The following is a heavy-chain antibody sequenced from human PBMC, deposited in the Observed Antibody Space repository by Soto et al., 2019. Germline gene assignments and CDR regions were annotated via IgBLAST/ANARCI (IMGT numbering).Heavy chain of an antibody. V-gene: IGHV3-30*03. CDR1: EFTFNTYA. CDR3: ARDVGNYVPYYYGMDV. J-gene: IGHJ6*02. CDR2: IAYDGNDK. D-gene: IGHD1-7*01. Sequence: QAQLVESGGGVVQPGRSLRLSCAASEFTFNTYAMHWVRQAPGKGLEWVAVIAYDGNDKYYADSVKGRFTISRDNSKNALYLQMNTLRPEDTAMYYCARDVGNYVPYYYGMDVWGQGTTVTVS.